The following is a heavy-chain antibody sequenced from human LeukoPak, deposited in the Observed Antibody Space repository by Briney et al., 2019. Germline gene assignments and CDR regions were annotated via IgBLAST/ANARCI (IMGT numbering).Heavy chain of an antibody. V-gene: IGHV4-59*11. Sequence: PSETLSLTCTVSGGSINTHYWSWVRQPPGKGLEWIAYIHHSGSTNYNPPLKSRVTISVDTSKNQFSLKLSSVTAADTAVYYCARDQGYGMDVWGQGTTVTVSS. J-gene: IGHJ6*02. CDR1: GGSINTHY. CDR2: IHHSGST. CDR3: ARDQGYGMDV.